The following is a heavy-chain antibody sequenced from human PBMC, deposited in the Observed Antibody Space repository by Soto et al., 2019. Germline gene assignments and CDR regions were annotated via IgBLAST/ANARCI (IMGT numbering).Heavy chain of an antibody. V-gene: IGHV5-10-1*01. CDR2: IDPSDSHT. CDR3: ASHNVNYHYYAMDV. CDR1: GYSRNSYW. J-gene: IGHJ6*02. Sequence: GESLKISCKGSGYSRNSYWINWVRQMPGKGLEWMGRIDPSDSHTTYNPSFQGHVSISADKSISTAYLKWSSLKASDTAMYYCASHNVNYHYYAMDVWGQGTTVTVSS.